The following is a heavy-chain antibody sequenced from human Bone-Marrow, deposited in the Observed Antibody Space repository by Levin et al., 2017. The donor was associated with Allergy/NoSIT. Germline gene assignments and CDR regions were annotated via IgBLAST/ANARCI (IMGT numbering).Heavy chain of an antibody. CDR3: AREFSWDNASPITAFDY. CDR2: MNPSSGST. D-gene: IGHD1/OR15-1a*01. J-gene: IGHJ4*02. V-gene: IGHV1-8*01. Sequence: WASVKVSCKASGYSFTSHDINWVRQAPGQGLEWMGWMNPSSGSTGYAQKFQDRVTMTRTTSISTAYMELRGLRSDDTAVYYCAREFSWDNASPITAFDYWGQGSLVTVSS. CDR1: GYSFTSHD.